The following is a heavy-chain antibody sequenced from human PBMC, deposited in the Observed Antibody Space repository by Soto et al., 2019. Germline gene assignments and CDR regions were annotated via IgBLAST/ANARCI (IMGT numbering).Heavy chain of an antibody. J-gene: IGHJ4*02. V-gene: IGHV3-74*01. CDR3: ARVGVKWEPTGYFDY. Sequence: EVQLVESGGGLVQPGGSLRLSCAASGFTFSSYWMHWVRQAPGKGLVWVSRINSDGSSTSYADPVKGRFTISRDNAKNTLYLQMNSLRAEDTAVYYCARVGVKWEPTGYFDYWGQGTLVTVSS. D-gene: IGHD1-26*01. CDR1: GFTFSSYW. CDR2: INSDGSST.